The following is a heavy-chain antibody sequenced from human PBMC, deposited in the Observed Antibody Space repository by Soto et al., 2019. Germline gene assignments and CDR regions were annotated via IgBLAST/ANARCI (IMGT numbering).Heavy chain of an antibody. V-gene: IGHV3-23*01. CDR2: ISGSGGST. CDR1: GFTFSGYA. J-gene: IGHJ4*02. D-gene: IGHD3-22*01. CDR3: AEALNRCYDSSGYGGYFDY. Sequence: GGSLRLSCAASGFTFSGYAMSWVRQAPGKGLEWISCISGSGGSTSYDDSVKGRFTITRDNSKNTVYPKMNSLRAEDTAVYYCAEALNRCYDSSGYGGYFDYWGQGTLVTVSS.